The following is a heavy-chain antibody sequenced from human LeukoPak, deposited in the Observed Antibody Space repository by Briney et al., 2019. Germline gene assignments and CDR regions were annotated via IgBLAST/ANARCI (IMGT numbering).Heavy chain of an antibody. J-gene: IGHJ4*02. CDR1: GYTFPIYW. CDR3: ARRTGVSGPFDS. D-gene: IGHD3-3*01. CDR2: IYPGDSDT. Sequence: GESLKISCKGSGYTFPIYWIAWARQVPGEGLKWMGTIYPGDSDTRYSPSFQGQVTISADKSISTAYLQWSSLKASDTAIYYCARRTGVSGPFDSWGQGTLVTVSS. V-gene: IGHV5-51*01.